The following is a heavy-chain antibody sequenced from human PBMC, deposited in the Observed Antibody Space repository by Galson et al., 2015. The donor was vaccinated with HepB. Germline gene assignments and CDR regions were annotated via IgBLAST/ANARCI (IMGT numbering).Heavy chain of an antibody. D-gene: IGHD2-8*02. CDR2: ISASGTYT. CDR1: GLTFSNYG. Sequence: SLRLSCAVSGLTFSNYGMSWVRQVPGKGLEWVSSISASGTYTFYADSVTGRFTISRDDSKNTLYLQMNRLRSEDTATYYCAKGMAGSCTRVLCYSFDYWGQGSLVTVSS. CDR3: AKGMAGSCTRVLCYSFDY. V-gene: IGHV3-23*01. J-gene: IGHJ4*02.